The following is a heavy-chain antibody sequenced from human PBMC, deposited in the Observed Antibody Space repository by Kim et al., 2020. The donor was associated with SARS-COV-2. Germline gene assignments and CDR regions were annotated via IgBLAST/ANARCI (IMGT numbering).Heavy chain of an antibody. D-gene: IGHD3-10*01. Sequence: GGSLRLSCAASGFTFSSYSMNWVRQAPGKGLEWVSSISSSSSYIYYADSVKGRFTISRDNAKNSLYLQMNSLRAEDTAVYYCAPGRADTYYYYYYGMAVWGQGTTVTVSS. CDR1: GFTFSSYS. J-gene: IGHJ6*02. V-gene: IGHV3-21*01. CDR2: ISSSSSYI. CDR3: APGRADTYYYYYYGMAV.